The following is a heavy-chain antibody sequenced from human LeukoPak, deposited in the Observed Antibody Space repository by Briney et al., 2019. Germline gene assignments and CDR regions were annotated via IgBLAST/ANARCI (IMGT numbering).Heavy chain of an antibody. Sequence: GGSLRLSCAASGFTFSSYGMHWVRQAPGKGLEWVAVIWYDGSNKYYADSVKGRFTISRDNAKNSLYLQMNSLRAEDTAVYYCARVPYYDILTGYLYGMDVWGQGTTVTVSS. CDR2: IWYDGSNK. V-gene: IGHV3-33*01. CDR3: ARVPYYDILTGYLYGMDV. J-gene: IGHJ6*02. CDR1: GFTFSSYG. D-gene: IGHD3-9*01.